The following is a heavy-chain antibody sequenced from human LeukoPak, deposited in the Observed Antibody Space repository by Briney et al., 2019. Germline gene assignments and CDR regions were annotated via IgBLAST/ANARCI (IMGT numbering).Heavy chain of an antibody. J-gene: IGHJ4*02. CDR1: GFTVSSSS. V-gene: IGHV3-53*04. CDR3: ATEGQYYDSSGYPTWTFDS. D-gene: IGHD3-22*01. Sequence: QPGGSLRLSCAASGFTVSSSSMSWVRQAPGKGLEWGPVIYSGGSTYYADSVKGRFTISRNNSKNTLYLQMNSLRAEDTAVYYCATEGQYYDSSGYPTWTFDSWGQGTLVTVSS. CDR2: IYSGGST.